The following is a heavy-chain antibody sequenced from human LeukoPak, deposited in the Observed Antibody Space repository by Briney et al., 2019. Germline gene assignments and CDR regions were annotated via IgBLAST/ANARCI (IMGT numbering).Heavy chain of an antibody. CDR2: IIPIFGTA. Sequence: ASVKVSCTASGITFSYCTISWVRQAPGQGLEWMGRIIPIFGTADYAQKFQGRVTMTTDESTSTAYMELSSLRSEDTAVYYCAREPVPRSSGLQYWGQGTLVTVSS. J-gene: IGHJ4*02. CDR3: AREPVPRSSGLQY. D-gene: IGHD3-22*01. CDR1: GITFSYCT. V-gene: IGHV1-69*05.